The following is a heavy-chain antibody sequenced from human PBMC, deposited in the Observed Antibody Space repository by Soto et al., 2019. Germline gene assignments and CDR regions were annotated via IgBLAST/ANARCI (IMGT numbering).Heavy chain of an antibody. J-gene: IGHJ4*02. CDR2: ISSNGDDT. V-gene: IGHV3-64*02. Sequence: GGSLRLSCAASGFTFSSYAMHWVRQAPGKGLEYVSGISSNGDDTYYADSVKGRFTIPRDNSKNTLYLQMGSLRAEDMAVYYCARVTLGNTYGPLDDWGQGTLVTVSS. CDR3: ARVTLGNTYGPLDD. CDR1: GFTFSSYA. D-gene: IGHD5-18*01.